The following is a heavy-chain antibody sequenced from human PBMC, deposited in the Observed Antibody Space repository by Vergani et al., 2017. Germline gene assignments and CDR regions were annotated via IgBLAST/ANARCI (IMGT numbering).Heavy chain of an antibody. D-gene: IGHD4-23*01. CDR3: ARGLSRIYKTPSDYMDV. J-gene: IGHJ6*03. CDR2: ISSSSTYI. V-gene: IGHV3-21*01. Sequence: EVQLVESGGGLVRPGGSLRLSCAGSGFTFSDYSINWVRQAPGKGLEWVSSISSSSTYIYYADSVKGRFTISRDNAKNSLFLQMNSLRAEDTAVYYCARGLSRIYKTPSDYMDVWGKGP. CDR1: GFTFSDYS.